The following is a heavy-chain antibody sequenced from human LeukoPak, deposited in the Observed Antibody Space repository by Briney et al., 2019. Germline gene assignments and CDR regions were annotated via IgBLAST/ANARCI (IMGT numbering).Heavy chain of an antibody. V-gene: IGHV3-30*04. Sequence: GGSLRLSCAASGFTFSSYAMHWVRQAPGKGLEWVAAISYDGSNKYSADSVKGRFTISRDNAKNSLYLQMNSLRAEDTAVYYCVTLDYWGQGTLVTVSS. CDR2: ISYDGSNK. CDR3: VTLDY. J-gene: IGHJ4*02. CDR1: GFTFSSYA.